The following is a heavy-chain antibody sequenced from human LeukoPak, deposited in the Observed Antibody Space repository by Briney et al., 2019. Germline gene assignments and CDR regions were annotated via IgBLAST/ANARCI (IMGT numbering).Heavy chain of an antibody. D-gene: IGHD1-26*01. CDR1: GYTFTSYG. CDR3: ARDGERADDGFDI. CDR2: ISAYNGNT. V-gene: IGHV1-18*04. Sequence: GASVMVSCKASGYTFTSYGISWVRQAPGQGLEWMGWISAYNGNTNYSHKLQGRVTMTTDTSTSTAYMELRSPSSDATAVYYCARDGERADDGFDIWGQGTLVTVSS. J-gene: IGHJ3*02.